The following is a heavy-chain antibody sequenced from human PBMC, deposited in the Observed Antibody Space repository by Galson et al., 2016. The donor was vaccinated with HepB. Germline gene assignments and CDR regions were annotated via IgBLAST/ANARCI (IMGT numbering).Heavy chain of an antibody. Sequence: SETLSLTCTVSGGSISSSYFYWGWIRQPPGKGLEWIGSIYYSGSTYYYNPSLKSRVSMSVDRSKNQFSLKLTSVTAADTAVYYCARDQTMIRRGVYHGLDVWGQGTTVTVSS. V-gene: IGHV4-39*07. CDR2: IYYSGSTY. J-gene: IGHJ6*02. D-gene: IGHD3-10*01. CDR3: ARDQTMIRRGVYHGLDV. CDR1: GGSISSSYFY.